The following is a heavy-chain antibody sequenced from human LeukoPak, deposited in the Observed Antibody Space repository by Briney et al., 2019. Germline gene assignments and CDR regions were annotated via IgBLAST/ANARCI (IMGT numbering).Heavy chain of an antibody. V-gene: IGHV3-23*01. J-gene: IGHJ4*02. CDR3: AKNRALHEIDY. Sequence: PGGSLRRSGAASGFACSTYAMSWVRQAPGKGLEWVSGISGSGGSTSYADSVKGRFTISRDTSKPELYLQMNSLIGGDTAKYYCAKNRALHEIDYWGQGTLVTVSS. D-gene: IGHD2-21*01. CDR1: GFACSTYA. CDR2: ISGSGGST.